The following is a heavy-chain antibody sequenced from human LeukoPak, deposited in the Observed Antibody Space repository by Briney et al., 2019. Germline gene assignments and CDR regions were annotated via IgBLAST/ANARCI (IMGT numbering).Heavy chain of an antibody. D-gene: IGHD1-1*01. CDR3: ARYETRAVTPLEN. V-gene: IGHV3-21*01. CDR1: GFTFSSYS. Sequence: GGSLRLSCAAPGFTFSSYSMNWVRQAPGKGLEWVSSISSDSNYILYPDPVKGRFTISRDNAKNSVYLQMNSLRAEDTAVYYCARYETRAVTPLENWGQGTLVTVSS. CDR2: ISSDSNYI. J-gene: IGHJ4*02.